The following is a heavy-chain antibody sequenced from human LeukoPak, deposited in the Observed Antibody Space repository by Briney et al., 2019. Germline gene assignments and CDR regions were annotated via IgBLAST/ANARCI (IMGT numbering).Heavy chain of an antibody. Sequence: ASVKVSCKASGYTFTSYGISWVRQAPGQGLEWMGWISAYNGNTNYAQKLQGRVTMTTDTSISTAYMELSSLRSEDTAVYYCARDNGDGYNFADYWGQGTLVTVSS. D-gene: IGHD5-24*01. CDR3: ARDNGDGYNFADY. J-gene: IGHJ4*02. CDR2: ISAYNGNT. V-gene: IGHV1-18*01. CDR1: GYTFTSYG.